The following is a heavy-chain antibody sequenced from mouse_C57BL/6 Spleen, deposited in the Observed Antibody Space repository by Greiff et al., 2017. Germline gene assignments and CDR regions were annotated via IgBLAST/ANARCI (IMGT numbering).Heavy chain of an antibody. Sequence: QVQLQQSGAELVRPGASVKLSCKASGYTFTDYYINWVKQRPGQGLEWIARIYPGSGNTYYNEKFKGKATLTAEKSSSTAYMQLSSLTSEDSAVYFCARETGGAWFAYWGQGTLVNVSA. V-gene: IGHV1-76*01. CDR2: IYPGSGNT. D-gene: IGHD1-1*02. CDR3: ARETGGAWFAY. CDR1: GYTFTDYY. J-gene: IGHJ3*01.